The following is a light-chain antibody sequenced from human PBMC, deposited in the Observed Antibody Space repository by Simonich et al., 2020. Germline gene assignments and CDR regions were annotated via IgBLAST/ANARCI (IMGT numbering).Light chain of an antibody. J-gene: IGKJ1*01. Sequence: EIVMTQSPATLSVSPGARATLSCRASQRVSSNLAWYQQKPGQAPRLLIYGASTRATGSPARFSGSGSGTEFTLTISSMQSEDFAVYYCQQYNNWSWTFGQGTKVEIK. CDR2: GAS. CDR1: QRVSSN. CDR3: QQYNNWSWT. V-gene: IGKV3-15*01.